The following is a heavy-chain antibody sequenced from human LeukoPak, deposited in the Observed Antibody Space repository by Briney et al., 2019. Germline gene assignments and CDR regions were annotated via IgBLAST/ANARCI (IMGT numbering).Heavy chain of an antibody. Sequence: PGGSLRLSCAASGFTFSSYSMNWVRQAPGKGLEWVSYISTSSSTIHYADSVKGRFTISRDNAKNSPYLQMNSLRDEDTAVYFCAKILYGDNADYWGQGTLVTVSS. D-gene: IGHD4-17*01. CDR2: ISTSSSTI. CDR3: AKILYGDNADY. J-gene: IGHJ4*02. V-gene: IGHV3-48*02. CDR1: GFTFSSYS.